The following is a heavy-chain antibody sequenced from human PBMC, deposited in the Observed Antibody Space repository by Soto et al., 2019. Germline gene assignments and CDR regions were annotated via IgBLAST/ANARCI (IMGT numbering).Heavy chain of an antibody. CDR3: AKDAEYYDFWSGYSSENWFDP. CDR2: KSYDGSNK. Sequence: QVQLVESGGGVVQPGRSLRLSCAASGFTFSSYGMHWVRQAPGKGLEWVAVKSYDGSNKYYADSVKGRFTISRDNSKNTLYLQMNSLRAEDTAVYYCAKDAEYYDFWSGYSSENWFDPWGQGTLVTVSS. D-gene: IGHD3-3*01. V-gene: IGHV3-30*18. J-gene: IGHJ5*02. CDR1: GFTFSSYG.